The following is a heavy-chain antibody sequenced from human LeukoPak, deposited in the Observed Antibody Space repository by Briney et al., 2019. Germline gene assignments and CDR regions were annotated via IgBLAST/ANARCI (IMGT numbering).Heavy chain of an antibody. D-gene: IGHD1-1*01. V-gene: IGHV4-39*02. J-gene: IGHJ4*02. CDR1: GGSISSSSYY. CDR2: IYYSGST. CDR3: AREGMMDWNDITNTFDY. Sequence: SETLSLTCTVSGGSISSSSYYWGWIRQPPGKGLEWIGSIYYSGSTYYNPSLKSRVTISVDTSKNQFSLKLSSVTAADTAVYYCAREGMMDWNDITNTFDYWGQGTLVTVSS.